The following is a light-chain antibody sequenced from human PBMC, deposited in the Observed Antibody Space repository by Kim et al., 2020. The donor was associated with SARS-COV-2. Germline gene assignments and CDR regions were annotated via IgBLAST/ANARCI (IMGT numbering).Light chain of an antibody. CDR1: SGYSSYY. CDR3: HTWATAIV. CDR2: LNSDGSP. J-gene: IGLJ2*01. Sequence: GACVKHTCPLSSGYSSYYITLHQQQPEKGPRYLMKLNSDGSPIKGDGIPDLFSGSSSGAERYLTISNLQSEDEADYYCHTWATAIVFGGGTQLTVL. V-gene: IGLV4-69*01.